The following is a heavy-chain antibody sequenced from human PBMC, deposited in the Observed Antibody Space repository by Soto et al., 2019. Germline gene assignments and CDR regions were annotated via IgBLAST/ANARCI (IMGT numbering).Heavy chain of an antibody. CDR3: ARDILEWLLSSYYCYGMDV. D-gene: IGHD3-3*01. CDR2: ISSSSSYI. Sequence: GGSLRLSCAASGFTFSSYSMNWVRQAPGKGLEWVSSISSSSSYIYYADSVKGRFTISRDNAKNSLYLQMNSLRAEDTAVYYCARDILEWLLSSYYCYGMDVWGQGTTVTVSS. CDR1: GFTFSSYS. V-gene: IGHV3-21*01. J-gene: IGHJ6*02.